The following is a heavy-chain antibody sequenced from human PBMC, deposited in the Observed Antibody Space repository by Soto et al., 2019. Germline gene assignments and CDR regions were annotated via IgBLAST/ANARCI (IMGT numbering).Heavy chain of an antibody. Sequence: QVQLLQSGAEVKKPGASVNVSCKASGYTFSSYDINWVLQATGHWLEWMGWMNPNRGNTGYAQKFQGRVTMTRNTSISQAYMDLSSWRSEDTAVYYCARAVLDSSSSPWCDPWGQGTLVTVSS. CDR2: MNPNRGNT. CDR1: GYTFSSYD. CDR3: ARAVLDSSSSPWCDP. J-gene: IGHJ5*02. D-gene: IGHD6-6*01. V-gene: IGHV1-8*01.